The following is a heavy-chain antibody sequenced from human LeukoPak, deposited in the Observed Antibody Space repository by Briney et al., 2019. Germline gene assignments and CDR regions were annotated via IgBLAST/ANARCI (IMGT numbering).Heavy chain of an antibody. J-gene: IGHJ4*02. V-gene: IGHV1-24*01. CDR1: GYTLTELS. CDR2: FDPEDGET. D-gene: IGHD2-2*01. CDR3: ATRWGVVPAAPLID. Sequence: ASVKVSCKVSGYTLTELSMHWVRQAPGKGLEWMGGFDPEDGETIYAQKFQGRVTMTEDTSTDTAYMELSSLRSEDTAVYYCATRWGVVPAAPLIDWGQGTLVTVSS.